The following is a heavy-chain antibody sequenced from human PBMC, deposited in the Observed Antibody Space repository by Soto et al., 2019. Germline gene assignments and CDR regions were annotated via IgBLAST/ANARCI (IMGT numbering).Heavy chain of an antibody. D-gene: IGHD3-9*01. CDR1: GFTFSSYA. V-gene: IGHV3-30-3*01. CDR2: ISYDGSNK. J-gene: IGHJ2*01. Sequence: QVQLVESGGGVVQPGRSLRLSCAASGFTFSSYAMHWVRQAPGKGLEWVAVISYDGSNKYYADSVKGRFTISRDNSKNTLYLQMNSLRAEDTAVYYCARDWGRILRYYDMLTGLFDLWGRGTLVTVSS. CDR3: ARDWGRILRYYDMLTGLFDL.